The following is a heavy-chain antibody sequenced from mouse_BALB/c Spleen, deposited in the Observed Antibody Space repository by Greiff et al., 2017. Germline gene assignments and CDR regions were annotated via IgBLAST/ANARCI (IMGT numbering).Heavy chain of an antibody. Sequence: VQLQESGAELAKPGASVKMSCKASGYTFTSYWMHWVKQRPGQGLEWIGYINPSTGYTEYNQKFKDKATLTADKSSSTAYMQLSSLTSEDSAVYYCARLKEGTADYWGQGTTLTVSS. V-gene: IGHV1-7*01. D-gene: IGHD1-2*01. CDR3: ARLKEGTADY. CDR2: INPSTGYT. CDR1: GYTFTSYW. J-gene: IGHJ2*01.